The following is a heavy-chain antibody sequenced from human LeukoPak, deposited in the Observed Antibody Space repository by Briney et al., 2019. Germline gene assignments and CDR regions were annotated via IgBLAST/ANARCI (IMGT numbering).Heavy chain of an antibody. J-gene: IGHJ4*02. CDR3: AREAIYYDSSGYYYDLDY. CDR1: GFTYRSYE. Sequence: GGSLRLSCAASGFTYRSYEMNWVRQAPGKGLEWVSYISSSGSTIYYADSVKGRFTISRDNAKNSLYLQMNSLRAEDTAVYYCAREAIYYDSSGYYYDLDYWGQGTLVTVSS. V-gene: IGHV3-48*03. CDR2: ISSSGSTI. D-gene: IGHD3-22*01.